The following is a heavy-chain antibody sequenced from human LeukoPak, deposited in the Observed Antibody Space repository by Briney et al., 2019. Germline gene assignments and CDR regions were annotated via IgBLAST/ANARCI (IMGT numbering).Heavy chain of an antibody. CDR1: GYSISTSY. Sequence: ETLSLTCTVSGYSISTSYYWGWIRQPPGKGLEWVSAISDSDGNTYYADSVKGRFTISRDNSKNTLYLQMNSLRAEDTAVYYCASALRIYYYFDYWGQGTLVTVSS. V-gene: IGHV3-23*01. CDR3: ASALRIYYYFDY. D-gene: IGHD1-26*01. CDR2: ISDSDGNT. J-gene: IGHJ4*02.